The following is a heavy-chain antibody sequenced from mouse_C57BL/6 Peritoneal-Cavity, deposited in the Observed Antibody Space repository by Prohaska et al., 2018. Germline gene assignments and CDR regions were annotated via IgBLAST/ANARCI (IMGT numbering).Heavy chain of an antibody. V-gene: IGHV1-55*01. Sequence: QVQLQQPGAELVKPGASVKMSCKASGYTFTSYWITWVKQRPGQGLEWIGDIYPGSGSTNYNEKFKSKATLTVDTSSSTAYMQLSSRTSEDSAVYYCANYYGRDWYFDVWGTGTPVTVSS. D-gene: IGHD1-1*01. CDR3: ANYYGRDWYFDV. CDR1: GYTFTSYW. CDR2: IYPGSGST. J-gene: IGHJ1*03.